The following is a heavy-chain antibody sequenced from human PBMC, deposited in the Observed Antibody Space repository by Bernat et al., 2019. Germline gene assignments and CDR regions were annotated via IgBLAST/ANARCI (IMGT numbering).Heavy chain of an antibody. D-gene: IGHD6-19*01. J-gene: IGHJ6*02. CDR3: ARDHQWLAFNGMDV. V-gene: IGHV1-18*01. Sequence: QVQLVQSGPEVKKPGASVKFSCKASGYTFIHYDITWVRQAPGQGLEWVGRISAHNGNTNYGQKVQGRVTMTTDTSTSTAYMELRSLRSNDTAVYYCARDHQWLAFNGMDVWGQGTKVSVSS. CDR2: ISAHNGNT. CDR1: GYTFIHYD.